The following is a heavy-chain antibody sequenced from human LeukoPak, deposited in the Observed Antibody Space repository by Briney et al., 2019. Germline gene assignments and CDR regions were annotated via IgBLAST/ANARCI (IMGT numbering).Heavy chain of an antibody. D-gene: IGHD1-14*01. Sequence: GGSLRLSCAASGFTFTNAWMSWVRQAPGKGLEWVGRIKSKTDGGTTDCAAPVKGRFTISRDDSKNTLFLQMNSLKTEGTAVYYRTTHLPYNYWGQGTLVTVSS. J-gene: IGHJ4*02. CDR2: IKSKTDGGTT. CDR1: GFTFTNAW. V-gene: IGHV3-15*01. CDR3: TTHLPYNY.